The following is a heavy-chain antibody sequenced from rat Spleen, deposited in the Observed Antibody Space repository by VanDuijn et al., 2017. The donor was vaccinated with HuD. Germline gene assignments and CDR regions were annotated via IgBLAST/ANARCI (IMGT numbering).Heavy chain of an antibody. CDR2: IYYDSSKM. CDR1: GFTFSNYG. V-gene: IGHV5-54*01. CDR3: AARDYYSGEVMDA. Sequence: VQLVESGGGLVQPGKSLKLSCSASGFTFSNYGMHWIRQAPKKGLEWIARIYYDSSKMYYADTVKGRFTISRDNSKNTLYLEMNSLRSEDTAMYYCAARDYYSGEVMDAWGQGASVTVSS. D-gene: IGHD1-1*01. J-gene: IGHJ4*01.